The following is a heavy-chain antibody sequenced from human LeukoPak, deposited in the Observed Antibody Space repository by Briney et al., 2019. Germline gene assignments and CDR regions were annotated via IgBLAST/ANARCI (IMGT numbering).Heavy chain of an antibody. V-gene: IGHV3-30*04. J-gene: IGHJ6*03. CDR3: AKDKYSSSWYGVYMDV. CDR2: ISYDGSDE. CDR1: GFTFGDYA. Sequence: PGGSLRLSCTASGFTFGDYAMTWVRQAPGKGLEWVGVISYDGSDEYYVDSVKGRFIISRDNSKNTLYLKMNSLRAEDTAVYYCAKDKYSSSWYGVYMDVWGKGTTVTISS. D-gene: IGHD6-13*01.